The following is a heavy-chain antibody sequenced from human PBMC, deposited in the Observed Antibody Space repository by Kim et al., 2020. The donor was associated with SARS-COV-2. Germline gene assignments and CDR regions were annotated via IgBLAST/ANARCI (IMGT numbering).Heavy chain of an antibody. J-gene: IGHJ3*02. D-gene: IGHD6-19*01. CDR3: ARRSGSGWSTPNAFDI. Sequence: SETLSLTCTVSGGSISSSSYYWGWIRQPPGKGLEWIGSIYYSGSTYYNPSLKSRVTISVDTSKNQFSLKLSSVTAADTAVYYCARRSGSGWSTPNAFDIWGQGTMVTVSS. CDR1: GGSISSSSYY. V-gene: IGHV4-39*01. CDR2: IYYSGST.